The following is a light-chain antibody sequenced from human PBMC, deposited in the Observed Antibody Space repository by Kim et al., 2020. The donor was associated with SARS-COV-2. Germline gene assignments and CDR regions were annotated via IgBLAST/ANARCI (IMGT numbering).Light chain of an antibody. V-gene: IGKV3-11*01. J-gene: IGKJ4*01. CDR2: DSS. CDR1: HGLTSY. Sequence: SPGEKANLSCRAGHGLTSYLAWYQQKPGRAPRLLINDSSNRATGIPARFSGSGSGTDFTLTISSLVPEDFAVYYCQQRTNWPPHTFGGGTKVDIK. CDR3: QQRTNWPPHT.